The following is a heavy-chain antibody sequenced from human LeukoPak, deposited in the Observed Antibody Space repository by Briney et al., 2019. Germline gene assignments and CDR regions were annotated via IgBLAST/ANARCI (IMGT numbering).Heavy chain of an antibody. V-gene: IGHV4-39*07. J-gene: IGHJ4*02. CDR1: GGSISNSDYY. CDR3: ARDRDTAIFGDY. Sequence: SETLSLTCTVSGGSISNSDYYWGWIRQPPGKGLEWIGTISYTGSTYYSPSLKSRVTISVDTSKNQLSLKLTSVIAADTAVYFCARDRDTAIFGDYWGQGTLVTVSS. CDR2: ISYTGST. D-gene: IGHD5-18*01.